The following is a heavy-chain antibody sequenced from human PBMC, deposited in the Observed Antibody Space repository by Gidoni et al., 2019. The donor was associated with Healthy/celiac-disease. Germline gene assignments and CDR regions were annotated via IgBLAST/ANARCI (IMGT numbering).Heavy chain of an antibody. Sequence: QVQLVQSGAEVKKPGASVKVYCKASGYTFTGYYMHWVRQAPGQGLEWMGRLNPNSGGTNYAQKFQGRVTMTRDTSISTAYMELSRLRSDDTAVYYCARDLEGSSWGPFDYWGQGTLVTVSS. CDR3: ARDLEGSSWGPFDY. CDR2: LNPNSGGT. D-gene: IGHD6-13*01. J-gene: IGHJ4*02. V-gene: IGHV1-2*06. CDR1: GYTFTGYY.